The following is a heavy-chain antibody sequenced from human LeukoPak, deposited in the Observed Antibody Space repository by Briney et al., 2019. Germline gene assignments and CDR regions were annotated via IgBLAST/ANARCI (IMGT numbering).Heavy chain of an antibody. D-gene: IGHD3-22*01. Sequence: GASVKVSCKVSGYTLTELSMHWVRQAPGKGLEWMGGFDPEDGETIYAQKFQGRVTITADKSTSTAYMELSSLRSEDTAVYYCARDYYDSSGYYYFDYWGQGTLVTVSS. V-gene: IGHV1-24*01. CDR3: ARDYYDSSGYYYFDY. CDR2: FDPEDGET. J-gene: IGHJ4*02. CDR1: GYTLTELS.